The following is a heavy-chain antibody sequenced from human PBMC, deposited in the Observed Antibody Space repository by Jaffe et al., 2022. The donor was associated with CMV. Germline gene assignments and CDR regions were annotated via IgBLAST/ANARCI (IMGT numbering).Heavy chain of an antibody. Sequence: QVQLQQSGPGLVKPSQTLSLTCAISGDSVSSNSAAWNWIRQSPSRGLEWLGRTYYRSKWYNDYAVSVKSRITINPDTSKNQFSLQLNSVTPEDTAVYYCARALDCSSTSCYEDKREYYFDYWGQGTLVTVSS. CDR1: GDSVSSNSAA. CDR2: TYYRSKWYN. V-gene: IGHV6-1*01. CDR3: ARALDCSSTSCYEDKREYYFDY. D-gene: IGHD2-2*01. J-gene: IGHJ4*02.